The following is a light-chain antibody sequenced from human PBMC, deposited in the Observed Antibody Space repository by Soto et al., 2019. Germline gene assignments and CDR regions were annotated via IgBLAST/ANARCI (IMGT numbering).Light chain of an antibody. J-gene: IGKJ1*01. CDR1: QSVRSKL. CDR2: DTS. Sequence: EIVLTQSPGSLSLSAGERATLPCRASQSVRSKLLGWYQHKPGQAPRLLFYDTSIRASGTPDRFRGSGSGTDFTLTISRLEPEDFAVYYCHHSSNLPRTFGQGTKVEIK. CDR3: HHSSNLPRT. V-gene: IGKV3-20*01.